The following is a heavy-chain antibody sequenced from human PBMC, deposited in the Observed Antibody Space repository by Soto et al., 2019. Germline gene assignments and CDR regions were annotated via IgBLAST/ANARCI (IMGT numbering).Heavy chain of an antibody. J-gene: IGHJ4*02. CDR3: TREGDCELPCHFDY. D-gene: IGHD1-26*01. Sequence: SETLSLTCTVSGGSISSYYWSWIRQPPGKGLEWIGYIYYSGSTKYNPSLKSRVTISVDTSKNQFSLKLSSVTAADTAVYDCTREGDCELPCHFDYCGQGTLVTASS. CDR2: IYYSGST. CDR1: GGSISSYY. V-gene: IGHV4-59*01.